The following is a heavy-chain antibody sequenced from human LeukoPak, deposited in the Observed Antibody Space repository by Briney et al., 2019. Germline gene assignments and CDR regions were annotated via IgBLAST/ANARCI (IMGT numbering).Heavy chain of an antibody. V-gene: IGHV4-59*05. CDR2: IYYSGST. J-gene: IGHJ6*03. D-gene: IGHD3-9*01. CDR3: ARLPFEVLRYFDWFNPRKTVDYYYMDV. Sequence: PSETLSLTCTVSGGSISSYFWNWIRQPPGKGLEWIGSIYYSGSTYYNPSLKSRVTISVDASKNQFSLKLSSVTAADPAVYYCARLPFEVLRYFDWFNPRKTVDYYYMDVWGKGTTVTISS. CDR1: GGSISSYF.